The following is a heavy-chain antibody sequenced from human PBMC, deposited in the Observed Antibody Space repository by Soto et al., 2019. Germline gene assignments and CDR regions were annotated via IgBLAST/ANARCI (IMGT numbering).Heavy chain of an antibody. D-gene: IGHD6-13*01. J-gene: IGHJ6*03. CDR3: ARRGYGSRWPNVYMDV. CDR2: ISNNGAHT. V-gene: IGHV3-64*01. CDR1: GFTFSNYE. Sequence: AQLVESGVGLVQPGGSLRLSCAASGFTFSNYEMHWVRQAPGKGLEYVSGISNNGAHTDYAKSVKGRFTISRDNSENTLYLQMGSLRAEDMALYYCARRGYGSRWPNVYMDVWGKGTTVTGSS.